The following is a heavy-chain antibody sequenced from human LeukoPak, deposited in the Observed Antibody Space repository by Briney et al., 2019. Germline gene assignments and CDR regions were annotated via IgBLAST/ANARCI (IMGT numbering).Heavy chain of an antibody. CDR3: SGYDSSGYYPY. CDR2: IIPIFGTA. J-gene: IGHJ4*02. CDR1: GGTFSSYA. Sequence: ASVKVSCKASGGTFSSYAISWVRQAPGQGLEWMGGIIPIFGTANYAQKFQGRVTITTDESTSTAYMELSSLRSEDTAVYYCSGYDSSGYYPYWGQGTLVTVS. D-gene: IGHD3-22*01. V-gene: IGHV1-69*05.